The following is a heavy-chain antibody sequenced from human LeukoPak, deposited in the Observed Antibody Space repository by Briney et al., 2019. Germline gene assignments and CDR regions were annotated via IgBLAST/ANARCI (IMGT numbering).Heavy chain of an antibody. J-gene: IGHJ5*02. V-gene: IGHV3-23*01. Sequence: PGGSLRLSCAASGFTFSSYAMSWVRQAPGKGLEWVSAISGSGGSTYYADSVKGRFTISRDNSKNTLCLQMNSLRAEDTAVYYCAKCPFITGTTIWFDPWGQGTLVTVSS. D-gene: IGHD1-7*01. CDR1: GFTFSSYA. CDR2: ISGSGGST. CDR3: AKCPFITGTTIWFDP.